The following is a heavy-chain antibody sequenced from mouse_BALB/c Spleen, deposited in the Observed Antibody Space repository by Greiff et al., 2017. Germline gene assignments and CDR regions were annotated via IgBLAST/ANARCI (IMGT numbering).Heavy chain of an antibody. CDR3: TRDLGGNYAMDY. Sequence: EVKLVESGGGLVKPGGSLKLSCAASGFTFSSYTMSWVRQTPEKRLECVATISSGGSYTYYPDSVKGRFTISRDNAKNTLYLQMSSLKSEDTAMYYCTRDLGGNYAMDYWGQGTSVTVSS. V-gene: IGHV5-6-4*01. CDR2: ISSGGSYT. CDR1: GFTFSSYT. D-gene: IGHD4-1*01. J-gene: IGHJ4*01.